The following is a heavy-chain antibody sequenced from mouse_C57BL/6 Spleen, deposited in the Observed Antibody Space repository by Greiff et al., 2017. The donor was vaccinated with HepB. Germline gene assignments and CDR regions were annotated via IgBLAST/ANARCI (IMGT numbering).Heavy chain of an antibody. V-gene: IGHV2-2*01. Sequence: QVQLQQSGPGLVQPSQSLSITCTVSGFSLTSYGVHWVRQSPGKGLEWLGVIWSGGSTDYNAAFISRLSISKDNSKSQVFFKMNSLQADDTAIYYCARNDYYGNYGAMDYWGQGTSVTASS. CDR3: ARNDYYGNYGAMDY. J-gene: IGHJ4*01. CDR1: GFSLTSYG. CDR2: IWSGGST. D-gene: IGHD2-1*01.